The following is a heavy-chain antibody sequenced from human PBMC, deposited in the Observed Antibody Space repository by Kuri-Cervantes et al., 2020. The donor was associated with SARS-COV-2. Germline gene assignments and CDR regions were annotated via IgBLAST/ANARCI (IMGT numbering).Heavy chain of an antibody. D-gene: IGHD3-10*01. CDR3: ARDRHIGSGRSPYGMDV. CDR1: DGSISSDY. J-gene: IGHJ6*02. V-gene: IGHV4-59*01. CDR2: VYYSGST. Sequence: SETLSLTCTAPDGSISSDYWSWIRQPPGKGLVWITYVYYSGSTNYKPSLKSRVTISVYTSKNQFSLKLSSVTAAATGVYYCARDRHIGSGRSPYGMDVWGQGPTVTVSS.